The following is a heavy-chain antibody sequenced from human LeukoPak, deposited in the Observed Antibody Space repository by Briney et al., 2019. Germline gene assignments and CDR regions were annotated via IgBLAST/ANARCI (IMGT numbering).Heavy chain of an antibody. V-gene: IGHV1-2*02. CDR2: INPHSGAT. J-gene: IGHJ5*02. CDR1: GYTFTGYY. D-gene: IGHD1-1*01. Sequence: ASVKVSCKASGYTFTGYYMHWVRQAPGQGLEWMGWINPHSGATNYAQKLQGRVTMTTDTSTSTAYLELRRLRSDDTAVYYCARDRRYVAFDPWGQGTLVTVSS. CDR3: ARDRRYVAFDP.